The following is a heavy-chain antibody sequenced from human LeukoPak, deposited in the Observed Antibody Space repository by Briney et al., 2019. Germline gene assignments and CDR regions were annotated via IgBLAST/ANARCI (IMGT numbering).Heavy chain of an antibody. J-gene: IGHJ4*02. D-gene: IGHD6-13*01. CDR1: GFTFSSYW. Sequence: GGSLRLSCAASGFTFSSYWMSWVRQAPGKGLEWVANIKQDGSEKYYVDSVKGRFTISRDNAKNSLYLQMNSLRAEDTAVYYCAKATRGQLDDYFDYWGQGTLVTVSS. CDR3: AKATRGQLDDYFDY. V-gene: IGHV3-7*01. CDR2: IKQDGSEK.